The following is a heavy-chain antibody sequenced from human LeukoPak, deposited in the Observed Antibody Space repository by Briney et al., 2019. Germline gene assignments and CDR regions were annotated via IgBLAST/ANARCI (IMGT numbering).Heavy chain of an antibody. CDR3: ARDTGIAAAGDFDY. Sequence: GGSLRLSCAASGFTFSNAWMSWVRQAPGKGLERVSIIYSDSTTDYADSVKGRFTISRDNSKNTLYLQMNSLRAEDTAVYYCARDTGIAAAGDFDYWGQGTLVTVSS. CDR1: GFTFSNAW. J-gene: IGHJ4*02. D-gene: IGHD6-13*01. V-gene: IGHV3-66*01. CDR2: IYSDSTT.